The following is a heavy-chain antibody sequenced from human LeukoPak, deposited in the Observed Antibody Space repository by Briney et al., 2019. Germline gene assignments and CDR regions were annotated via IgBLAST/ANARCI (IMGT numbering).Heavy chain of an antibody. Sequence: GGSLRLSCAASGFTFSDSYMSWIRQAPGKGLEWVSYISRSGSTIYYADSVKGRFTISRDNAKNSLYLQMNSLRAEDTAVYYCACGDISTSRYYYYYMDVWGKGTTVTVSS. V-gene: IGHV3-11*04. CDR2: ISRSGSTI. CDR1: GFTFSDSY. J-gene: IGHJ6*03. CDR3: ACGDISTSRYYYYYMDV. D-gene: IGHD3-3*02.